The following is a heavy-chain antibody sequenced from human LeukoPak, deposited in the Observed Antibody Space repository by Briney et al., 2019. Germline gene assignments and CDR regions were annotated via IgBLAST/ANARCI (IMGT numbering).Heavy chain of an antibody. CDR2: INPNSGGT. J-gene: IGHJ4*02. Sequence: ASVKVSCKASGYTFTGYYMHWVRQAPGQGLEWMGWINPNSGGTNYAQKFQGRVTMTRDTSISTAYMELSRLRSDDTAVYYCARVEDSSGWEDFDYWGQRTLVTVSS. CDR1: GYTFTGYY. V-gene: IGHV1-2*02. D-gene: IGHD6-19*01. CDR3: ARVEDSSGWEDFDY.